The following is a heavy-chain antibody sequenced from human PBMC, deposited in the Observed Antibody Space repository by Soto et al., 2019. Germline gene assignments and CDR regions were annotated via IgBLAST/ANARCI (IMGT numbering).Heavy chain of an antibody. D-gene: IGHD3-22*01. CDR2: ICYDGSRK. CDR1: GFTFSSYA. Sequence: QVQLVESGGGVVQPGGSLRLSCAASGFTFSSYAMHWVRQAPGKGLEWMAVICYDGSRKHYADSLKGRFTISRDNPKNTLYLEMNSLRVEDTAVYYCARGIHYYESHGYGPGAYWGQGTLVSVSS. V-gene: IGHV3-33*01. J-gene: IGHJ4*02. CDR3: ARGIHYYESHGYGPGAY.